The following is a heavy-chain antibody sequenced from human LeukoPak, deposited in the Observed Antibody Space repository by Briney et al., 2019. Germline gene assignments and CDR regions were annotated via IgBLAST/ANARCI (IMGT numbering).Heavy chain of an antibody. V-gene: IGHV3-23*01. CDR3: AKGSGSGWYGWFAP. Sequence: GGSLRLSCAASGFTFSSYAMSWVRQAPGKGLEWVSAISDGGGGTYYADSVKGRFTISRDNSKNTFYLQMNSLRADDTAVYYCAKGSGSGWYGWFAPWGQGTLVTVSS. CDR2: ISDGGGGT. CDR1: GFTFSSYA. D-gene: IGHD6-19*01. J-gene: IGHJ5*02.